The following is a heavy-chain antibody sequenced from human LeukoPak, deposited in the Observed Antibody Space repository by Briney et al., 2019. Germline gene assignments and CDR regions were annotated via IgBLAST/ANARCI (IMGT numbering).Heavy chain of an antibody. V-gene: IGHV1-69*13. CDR1: GGTFSSYA. J-gene: IGHJ5*02. CDR3: ASSWGTTSNWFDP. D-gene: IGHD1-1*01. CDR2: IIPIFGTA. Sequence: SVKVSCKDSGGTFSSYAISWVRQAPGQGLEWMGGIIPIFGTANYAQKFQGRVTITADESTSTAYMELSSLRSEDTAVYYCASSWGTTSNWFDPWGQGTLVTVSS.